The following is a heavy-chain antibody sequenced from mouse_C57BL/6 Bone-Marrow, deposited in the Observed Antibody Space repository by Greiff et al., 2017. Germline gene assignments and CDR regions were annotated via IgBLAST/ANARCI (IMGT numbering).Heavy chain of an antibody. Sequence: VQLQQSGAELVKPGASVKLSCTASGFNIKDYYMHWVKQRTEQGLEWIGRIDPEDGETKYAPKFQGKATITADTSTNTAYLQLSSLTSEDTAVYYWAGGFYDGSNYYAMDYWGQGTSVTVSS. D-gene: IGHD2-12*01. J-gene: IGHJ4*01. V-gene: IGHV14-2*01. CDR2: IDPEDGET. CDR3: AGGFYDGSNYYAMDY. CDR1: GFNIKDYY.